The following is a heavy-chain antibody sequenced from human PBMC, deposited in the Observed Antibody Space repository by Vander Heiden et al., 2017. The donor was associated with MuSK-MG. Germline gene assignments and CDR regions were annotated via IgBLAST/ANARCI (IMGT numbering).Heavy chain of an antibody. V-gene: IGHV4-59*01. CDR2: TDYSGST. D-gene: IGHD3-10*01. CDR1: AGSISNYY. J-gene: IGHJ4*02. CDR3: ARGSVRGIIDY. Sequence: QVQLPESGPGLVKPSETLSLTCPVSAGSISNYYYSWIRQFPGKGLEWIGYTDYSGSTKSNPSLKSRVTISIDTSRNQFSLKLTSVTAADTAVYYCARGSVRGIIDYWGQGSLVTVSS.